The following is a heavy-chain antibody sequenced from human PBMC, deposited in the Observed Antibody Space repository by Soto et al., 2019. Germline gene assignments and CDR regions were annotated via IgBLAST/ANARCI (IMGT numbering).Heavy chain of an antibody. D-gene: IGHD6-13*01. Sequence: ASVKVSCKASGYTFTSYYMHWVRQAPGQGLEWMGWMNPNSGNTGYAQKFQGRVTMTRNTSISTAYMELSSPRSEDTAVYYCARGPYSSSWGYYYYYLAVWGKGTTVTVSS. V-gene: IGHV1-8*02. CDR2: MNPNSGNT. J-gene: IGHJ6*03. CDR1: GYTFTSYY. CDR3: ARGPYSSSWGYYYYYLAV.